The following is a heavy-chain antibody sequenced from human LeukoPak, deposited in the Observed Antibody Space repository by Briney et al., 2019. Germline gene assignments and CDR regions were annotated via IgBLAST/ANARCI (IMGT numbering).Heavy chain of an antibody. Sequence: GGSLRLSCAASGFTFSSYAMHWVRQAPGKGLEYVSTISSNGGSTYYADSVKGRFTISRDNSKNTLCLQMGSLRAEDMAVYYCARGDYGMDVWGQGTTVTVSS. V-gene: IGHV3-64*02. D-gene: IGHD3-10*01. CDR3: ARGDYGMDV. CDR2: ISSNGGST. J-gene: IGHJ6*02. CDR1: GFTFSSYA.